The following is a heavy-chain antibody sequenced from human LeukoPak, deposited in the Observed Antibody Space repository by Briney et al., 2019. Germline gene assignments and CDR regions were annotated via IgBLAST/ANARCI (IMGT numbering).Heavy chain of an antibody. D-gene: IGHD1-26*01. J-gene: IGHJ4*02. CDR2: IYYSGST. Sequence: SETLSLTCTVSGGSMSPYHWGWIRQHPGKGLEWIGYIYYSGSTYYNPSLKSRVTISVDTSKNQFSLKLSSVTAADTAVYYCARGPIVGATRGLWDFDYWGQGTLVTVSS. V-gene: IGHV4-59*06. CDR1: GGSMSPYH. CDR3: ARGPIVGATRGLWDFDY.